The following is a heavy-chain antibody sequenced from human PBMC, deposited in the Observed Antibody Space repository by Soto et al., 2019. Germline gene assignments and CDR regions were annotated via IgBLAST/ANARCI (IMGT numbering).Heavy chain of an antibody. CDR3: AREAFSGYEALDY. J-gene: IGHJ4*02. CDR1: GGPIRSYY. CDR2: IAYTGIT. Sequence: QVQLQESGPGLLKPSETLSLTCSVSGGPIRSYYLSWVRQAPGKGLEWIAYIAYTGITGYNPSLRSRVTISGDTSQDLFSLKMTSVPAADTAVYYCAREAFSGYEALDYWGQGILVTVSS. V-gene: IGHV4-59*01. D-gene: IGHD5-12*01.